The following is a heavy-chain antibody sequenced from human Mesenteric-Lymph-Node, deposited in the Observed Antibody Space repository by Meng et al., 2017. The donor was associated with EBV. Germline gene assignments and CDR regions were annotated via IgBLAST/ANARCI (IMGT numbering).Heavy chain of an antibody. Sequence: QVQLQQSGPGLVKPSXTLSLTCAISGDSVSTNSGAWSWVRQSPSRGLEWLGRTYYRSKWYNDYAVSVKGRISINADTSKNQFFLQLDSVTPEDTAVYYCARDGESSRGWYYTLEYWGQGTLVTVS. CDR1: GDSVSTNSGA. J-gene: IGHJ4*02. CDR2: TYYRSKWYN. CDR3: ARDGESSRGWYYTLEY. D-gene: IGHD6-13*01. V-gene: IGHV6-1*01.